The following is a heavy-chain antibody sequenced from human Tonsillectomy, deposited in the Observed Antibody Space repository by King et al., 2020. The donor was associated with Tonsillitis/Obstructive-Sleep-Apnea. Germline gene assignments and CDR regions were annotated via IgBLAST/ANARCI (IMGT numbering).Heavy chain of an antibody. J-gene: IGHJ5*02. D-gene: IGHD3-22*01. Sequence: VQLVESGSELKKPGASVKVSCKASGYSFTAYAMNWVRQAPGQGLEWMGWINTNTGNPTYAQGFTGRFVFSLDTSVSTAYLQISSLKAEDTAVYYCARARPFLSYGYDSTGPINWFDPWGQGTLVTVSS. CDR2: INTNTGNP. V-gene: IGHV7-4-1*02. CDR3: ARARPFLSYGYDSTGPINWFDP. CDR1: GYSFTAYA.